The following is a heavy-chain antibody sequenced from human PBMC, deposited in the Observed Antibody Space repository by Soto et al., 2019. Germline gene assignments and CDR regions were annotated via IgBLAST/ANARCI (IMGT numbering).Heavy chain of an antibody. CDR3: ARDRYCSGGSCEIDY. CDR2: TYYRSKWYN. V-gene: IGHV6-1*01. D-gene: IGHD2-15*01. CDR1: GDRVSSNSAA. J-gene: IGHJ4*02. Sequence: SPTLSLPCAISGDRVSSNSAAWNWIRQSPSRGLEWLGRTYYRSKWYNDYAVSVKSRITINPDTSKNQFSLQLNSVTPEDTAVYYCARDRYCSGGSCEIDYWGQGTLVTVSS.